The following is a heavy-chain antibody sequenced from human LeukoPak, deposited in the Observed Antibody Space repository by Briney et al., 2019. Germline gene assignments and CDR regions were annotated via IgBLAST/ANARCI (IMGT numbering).Heavy chain of an antibody. D-gene: IGHD4-17*01. CDR1: GYTFTSYG. Sequence: SVKVSCKASGYTFTSYGISWVRQAPGQGLEWMGRIIPILGIANYAQKFQGRVTITADKSTSTAYMELSSLRSEDTAVYYCARAAGDYDAFDIWGQGTMVTVSS. CDR3: ARAAGDYDAFDI. V-gene: IGHV1-69*04. CDR2: IIPILGIA. J-gene: IGHJ3*02.